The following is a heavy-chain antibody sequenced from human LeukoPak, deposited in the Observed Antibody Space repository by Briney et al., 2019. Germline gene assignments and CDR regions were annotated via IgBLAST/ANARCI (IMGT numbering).Heavy chain of an antibody. Sequence: ASVKVSCKASGYTFTGYYMHWVRQAPGQGLEWMGWINPNSGGTNYAQKFQGRVTMTRDTSISTAYMELSRLRSDDTAVYYCAHCDILTGRGNWFDPWGQGTLVTVSS. CDR2: INPNSGGT. J-gene: IGHJ5*02. CDR1: GYTFTGYY. CDR3: AHCDILTGRGNWFDP. D-gene: IGHD3-9*01. V-gene: IGHV1-2*02.